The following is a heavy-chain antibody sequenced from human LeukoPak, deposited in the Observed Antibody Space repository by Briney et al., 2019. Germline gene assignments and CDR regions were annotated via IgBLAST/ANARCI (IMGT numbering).Heavy chain of an antibody. D-gene: IGHD5-24*01. CDR3: AAGGDVEMATKKNIDY. CDR2: INSDGSST. J-gene: IGHJ4*02. Sequence: GGSLRLSCAASGFTFSSYWMHWVRQAPGKGLVWVSRINSDGSSTSYADSVKGRFTISRDNAKNTLYLQMNSLRAEDTAVYYCAAGGDVEMATKKNIDYWGQGTLVTVSS. V-gene: IGHV3-74*01. CDR1: GFTFSSYW.